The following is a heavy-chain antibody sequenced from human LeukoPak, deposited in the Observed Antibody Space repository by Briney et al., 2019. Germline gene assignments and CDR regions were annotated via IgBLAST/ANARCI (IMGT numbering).Heavy chain of an antibody. V-gene: IGHV1-18*01. CDR1: GYTFTSYV. CDR3: ARDWLDYYDSSGYYAFDY. Sequence: GASVKVSCKASGYTFTSYVISWVRQAPGQGLEWMGWISAYNGNTNYAQKLQGRVTMTTDTSTRTAYMELRSPRSDDTAVYYCARDWLDYYDSSGYYAFDYWGQGTLVTVSS. J-gene: IGHJ4*02. D-gene: IGHD3-22*01. CDR2: ISAYNGNT.